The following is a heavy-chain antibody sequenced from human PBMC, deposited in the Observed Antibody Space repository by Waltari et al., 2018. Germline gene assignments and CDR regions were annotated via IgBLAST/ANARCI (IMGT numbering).Heavy chain of an antibody. CDR2: IKQDGREN. D-gene: IGHD3-16*01. CDR3: TGEGAALDYFDC. CDR1: GFTLRRYW. J-gene: IGHJ4*02. V-gene: IGHV3-7*01. Sequence: EVHLVESGGALVQPGGSLRLSCAASGFTLRRYWMSWVRQAPGKGLEWVAKIKQDGRENNYVDPVKGRFTISRDNAKDTLDLQMSSLRVDDTAVYYCTGEGAALDYFDCWGQGTLVTVSS.